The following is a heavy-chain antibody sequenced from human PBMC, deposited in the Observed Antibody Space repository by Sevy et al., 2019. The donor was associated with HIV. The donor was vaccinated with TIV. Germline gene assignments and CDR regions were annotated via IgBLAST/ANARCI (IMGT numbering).Heavy chain of an antibody. V-gene: IGHV1-69*10. Sequence: ASVKVSCKTSGGTFSSYAFSWVRQAPGQGLEWMGGIIPLVNITDYAQKFQGRVTITADKSTSTAYMELSSLRSEDTAVYYCARAAQKATIVDAFDIWGHGTVVTVSS. CDR1: GGTFSSYA. D-gene: IGHD5-12*01. J-gene: IGHJ3*02. CDR3: ARAAQKATIVDAFDI. CDR2: IIPLVNIT.